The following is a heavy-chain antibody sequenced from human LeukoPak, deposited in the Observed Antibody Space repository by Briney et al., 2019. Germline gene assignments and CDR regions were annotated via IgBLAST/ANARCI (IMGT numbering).Heavy chain of an antibody. J-gene: IGHJ6*02. CDR3: AKDRVSYGLYYYGMDV. CDR1: GFTFSSYA. Sequence: GGSLRLSCAASGFTFSSYAVSWVRQAPGKGLEWVSAISGSGGSTYYADSVKGRFTISRDDSKNTLYLQMNSLRAEDTAVYYCAKDRVSYGLYYYGMDVWGQGTTVTVSS. D-gene: IGHD5-18*01. V-gene: IGHV3-23*01. CDR2: ISGSGGST.